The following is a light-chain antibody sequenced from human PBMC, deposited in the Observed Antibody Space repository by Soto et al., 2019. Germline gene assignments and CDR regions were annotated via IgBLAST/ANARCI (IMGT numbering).Light chain of an antibody. CDR1: SSDVGGYNY. CDR2: DVH. Sequence: QSALTQPASVSGSPGQSITISCTGTSSDVGGYNYVSWYQQHPGKAPKVMIYDVHNRPSGVSNRFSGSKSGNTASLSISGLQAXXEXXXYCFSXTXSGTMVFGGGTKLTVL. V-gene: IGLV2-14*03. CDR3: FSXTXSGTMV. J-gene: IGLJ2*01.